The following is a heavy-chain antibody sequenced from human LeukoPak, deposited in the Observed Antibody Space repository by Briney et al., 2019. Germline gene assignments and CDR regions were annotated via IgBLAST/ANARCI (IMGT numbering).Heavy chain of an antibody. V-gene: IGHV3-7*01. J-gene: IGHJ4*02. D-gene: IGHD3-3*01. CDR3: ARTYYDFWSLYSSYFDY. Sequence: GGSLRLSCAASGFTFSSYWMSWVRQAPGKGLEWVANIKQDGSEKYYVDSVKGRFTISSDNAKNSLYLKMNSLRADDTAVYYCARTYYDFWSLYSSYFDYWGQGTLVTVSS. CDR2: IKQDGSEK. CDR1: GFTFSSYW.